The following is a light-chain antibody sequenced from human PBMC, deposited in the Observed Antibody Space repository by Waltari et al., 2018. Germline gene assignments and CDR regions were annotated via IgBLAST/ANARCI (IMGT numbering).Light chain of an antibody. CDR1: GNDVGGYNY. Sequence: QSALTQPASVSGSPGQSITISCSGTGNDVGGYNYVAWYQQHPGKVPNLVVDDVPKRPAVFSHRFSGSKSDNAASLTISGLQPEDEADYYCSSYASSATVIFGGGTKLTVL. J-gene: IGLJ2*01. CDR2: DVP. CDR3: SSYASSATVI. V-gene: IGLV2-14*03.